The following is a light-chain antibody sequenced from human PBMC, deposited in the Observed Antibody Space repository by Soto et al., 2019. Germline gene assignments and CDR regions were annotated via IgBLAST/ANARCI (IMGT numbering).Light chain of an antibody. V-gene: IGLV1-36*01. J-gene: IGLJ1*01. CDR2: YDD. CDR1: SSNIGNNA. Sequence: QSVLTQPPSVSEAPRQRVTISGSGSSSNIGNNAVNWYQQLPGKAPKLLIYYDDLLPSGVSDRFSGSKSGTSASLAISGLQSEDEADYYCAAWDDSLNGSYVFGTGTKVTVL. CDR3: AAWDDSLNGSYV.